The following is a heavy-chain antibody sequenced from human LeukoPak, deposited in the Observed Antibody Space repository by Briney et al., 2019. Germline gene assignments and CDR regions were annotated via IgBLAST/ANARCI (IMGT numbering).Heavy chain of an antibody. J-gene: IGHJ3*02. CDR1: GFTFSSYS. D-gene: IGHD6-13*01. CDR3: ASPGGSIAARAVAFDI. Sequence: SGGSLRLSCAASGFTFSSYSMNWVRQAPGKGLEWVSYISSSSSTIYYADSVKGRFTISRDNAKNSLYLQMNSLRDEDTAVYYCASPGGSIAARAVAFDIWGQGTMVTVSS. V-gene: IGHV3-48*02. CDR2: ISSSSSTI.